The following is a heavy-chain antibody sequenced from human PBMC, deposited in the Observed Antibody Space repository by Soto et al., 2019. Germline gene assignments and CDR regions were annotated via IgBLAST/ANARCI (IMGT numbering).Heavy chain of an antibody. Sequence: ASETLSLTCTVSGGSITNYYWSWIRRPPGKGLEWIGYIFYSGTTSYNPSLKSRVTMSVDTSKNQFSLKLTSVTAADTAIYYCARELNGDYVTYWGQGILVTVSS. CDR2: IFYSGTT. CDR3: ARELNGDYVTY. V-gene: IGHV4-59*01. J-gene: IGHJ4*02. D-gene: IGHD4-17*01. CDR1: GGSITNYY.